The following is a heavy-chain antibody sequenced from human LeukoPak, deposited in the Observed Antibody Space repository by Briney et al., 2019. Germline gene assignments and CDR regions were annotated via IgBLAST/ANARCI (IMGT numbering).Heavy chain of an antibody. CDR3: AKGPHYDSSGYSFDP. J-gene: IGHJ5*02. CDR1: GFTVSNYA. Sequence: PGGSLRLSCAASGFTVSNYAMSWAPQAPGKGLEWVSGIRGSGGSTAYADSVKGRFAISTDNLKTTLYLQMNSLRAEDTAVYYCAKGPHYDSSGYSFDPWGQGTLVTVSS. CDR2: IRGSGGST. D-gene: IGHD3-22*01. V-gene: IGHV3-23*01.